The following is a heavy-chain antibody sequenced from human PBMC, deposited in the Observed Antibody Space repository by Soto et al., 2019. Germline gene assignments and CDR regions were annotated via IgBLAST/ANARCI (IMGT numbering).Heavy chain of an antibody. CDR2: INPSGGST. V-gene: IGHV1-46*01. Sequence: QVQLEQSGAEVKKPWASVKVSCKASGYTFTSYYMHWVRQAPGPGLEWMGIINPSGGSTSYAQKFQGRVPMNRDTSTSTVYMELSSLRSEDTAVYYCAKEINYYDRSGYYYYWGQGTLVTVSS. CDR3: AKEINYYDRSGYYYY. J-gene: IGHJ4*02. D-gene: IGHD3-22*01. CDR1: GYTFTSYY.